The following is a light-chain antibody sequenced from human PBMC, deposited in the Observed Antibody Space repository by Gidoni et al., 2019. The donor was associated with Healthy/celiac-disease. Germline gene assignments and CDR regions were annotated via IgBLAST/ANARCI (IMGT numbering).Light chain of an antibody. Sequence: SYDLTQPPSVSVAPGQTARITCYGDALPKQYAYWYQQKPGQAPVLVISNASERTSGIPERFSGSSSGTTVTLTISGVQAEDEAAYYCQSADSSGTYYVFGTGTKVTVL. CDR3: QSADSSGTYYV. CDR2: NAS. CDR1: ALPKQY. J-gene: IGLJ1*01. V-gene: IGLV3-25*03.